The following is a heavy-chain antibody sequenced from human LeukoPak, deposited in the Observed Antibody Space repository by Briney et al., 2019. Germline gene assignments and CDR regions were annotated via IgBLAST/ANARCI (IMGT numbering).Heavy chain of an antibody. J-gene: IGHJ3*02. D-gene: IGHD4-17*01. CDR2: IKQDGGEK. CDR3: ARIEPLDYGDYGGAFDI. CDR1: GFSFSSYW. V-gene: IGHV3-7*01. Sequence: AGGSLRLSCAASGFSFSSYWMSWVRQAPGKGLEWVANIKQDGGEKYYVDSVKGRFTISRDNAKNSLYLQMNSLRAEDTAVYYCARIEPLDYGDYGGAFDIWGQGTMVTVSS.